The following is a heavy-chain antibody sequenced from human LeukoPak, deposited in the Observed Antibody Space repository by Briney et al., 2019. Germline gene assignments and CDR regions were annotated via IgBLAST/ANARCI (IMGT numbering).Heavy chain of an antibody. Sequence: PGGSLRLSCAASGFTFSSYAMHWVRQAPGKGLEWVAVISYDGSNKYYADSVKGRFTISRDNSKNTLYLQMNSLRAEDTAVYYCSVATIDLDYWGQGTLVTVSS. D-gene: IGHD5-12*01. CDR3: SVATIDLDY. CDR2: ISYDGSNK. CDR1: GFTFSSYA. V-gene: IGHV3-30-3*01. J-gene: IGHJ4*02.